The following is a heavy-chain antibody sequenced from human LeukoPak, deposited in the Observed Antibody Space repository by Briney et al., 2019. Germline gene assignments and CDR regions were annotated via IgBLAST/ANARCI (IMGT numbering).Heavy chain of an antibody. V-gene: IGHV3-20*04. CDR3: ARDYDSSGYSDAFDI. Sequence: GGSLRLSCAASGFTFDDYGMSWVRQAPGKGLEWVSGIDWNGGSTGYADSVKGRFTISRDNAKNSLYLQMNSLRAEDTALYYCARDYDSSGYSDAFDIWGQGTMVTVSS. CDR2: IDWNGGST. CDR1: GFTFDDYG. J-gene: IGHJ3*02. D-gene: IGHD3-22*01.